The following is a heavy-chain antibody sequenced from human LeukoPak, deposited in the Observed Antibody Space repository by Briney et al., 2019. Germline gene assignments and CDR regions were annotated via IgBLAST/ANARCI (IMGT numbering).Heavy chain of an antibody. CDR3: ARGKELEPLDY. CDR2: IYYSGST. D-gene: IGHD1-1*01. J-gene: IGHJ4*02. V-gene: IGHV4-59*01. Sequence: PSETLSLTCTVPGGSISSYYWSWIRQPPGKGLEWIGYIYYSGSTNYNPSLKSRVTISVDTSKNQFSLKLSSVTAADTAVYYCARGKELEPLDYWGQGTLVTVSS. CDR1: GGSISSYY.